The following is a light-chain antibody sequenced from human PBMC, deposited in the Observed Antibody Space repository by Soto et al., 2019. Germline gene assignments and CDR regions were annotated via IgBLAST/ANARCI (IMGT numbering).Light chain of an antibody. CDR3: SSYAGSSNV. Sequence: QSVLTQPPSASGSPGQSVTISCTGTSSDVGDYNYVSWYQQHPGKAPKLMIYEVNKRPSGVPDRFSGSKAGNTASLTVFGLQAEDEADYYCSSYAGSSNVFGTGTKVTVL. CDR2: EVN. J-gene: IGLJ1*01. V-gene: IGLV2-8*01. CDR1: SSDVGDYNY.